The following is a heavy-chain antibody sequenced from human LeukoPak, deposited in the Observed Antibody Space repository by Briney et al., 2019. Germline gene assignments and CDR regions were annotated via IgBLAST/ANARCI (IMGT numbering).Heavy chain of an antibody. CDR2: LRNKASSYTT. J-gene: IGHJ3*02. Sequence: PGGSLRLSCVASGFTSSDHYMDWVRQAPGKGLEWVGRLRNKASSYTTKYAASVEGRFTISRDTSKNLLYLQLNSLKTEDTAVYYCARSSHYDILTGYSEEDAFDIWGQGTMVTVSS. CDR3: ARSSHYDILTGYSEEDAFDI. V-gene: IGHV3-72*01. D-gene: IGHD3-9*01. CDR1: GFTSSDHY.